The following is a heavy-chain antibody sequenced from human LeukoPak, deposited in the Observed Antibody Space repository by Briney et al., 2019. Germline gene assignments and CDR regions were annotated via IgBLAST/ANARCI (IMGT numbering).Heavy chain of an antibody. Sequence: PGGSLRLSCAASGFRFSSFGMHWVRQAPGKGLEWVAYIHTDVNRKHYADSVKGRFTISRDNSKNTLNLQMSSLRTVDTAVYYCGYFGSGSPYTPDSWGQGTLVTVSS. V-gene: IGHV3-30*02. CDR3: GYFGSGSPYTPDS. J-gene: IGHJ5*01. D-gene: IGHD3-10*01. CDR1: GFRFSSFG. CDR2: IHTDVNRK.